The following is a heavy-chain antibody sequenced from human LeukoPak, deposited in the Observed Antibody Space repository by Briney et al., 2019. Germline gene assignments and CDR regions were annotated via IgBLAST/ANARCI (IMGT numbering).Heavy chain of an antibody. J-gene: IGHJ5*02. Sequence: SETLSLTCTVSGGSISSYYWSWIRQPPGKGLEWIGYIYYSGSTNYNPSLKSRVTISVDTSKNQFSLKLSSVTAADTAVYYCAAYQLLFGFDPWGQGPLVTVSS. D-gene: IGHD2-2*01. CDR3: AAYQLLFGFDP. CDR1: GGSISSYY. CDR2: IYYSGST. V-gene: IGHV4-59*01.